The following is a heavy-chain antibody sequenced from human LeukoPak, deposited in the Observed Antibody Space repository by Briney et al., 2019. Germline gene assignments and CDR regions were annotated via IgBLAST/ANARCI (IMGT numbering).Heavy chain of an antibody. Sequence: PGGSLRLSCAASGFTFSDHHMDRVRQAPGKGLEWVGRIRKKPDSYTTEYAASVKGRFTISRDDSKNSLYLEMNSLKTEDTALYYCARVHASGSFHWDFWGQGTLVTVSS. J-gene: IGHJ4*02. V-gene: IGHV3-72*01. CDR3: ARVHASGSFHWDF. CDR2: IRKKPDSYTT. CDR1: GFTFSDHH. D-gene: IGHD3-10*01.